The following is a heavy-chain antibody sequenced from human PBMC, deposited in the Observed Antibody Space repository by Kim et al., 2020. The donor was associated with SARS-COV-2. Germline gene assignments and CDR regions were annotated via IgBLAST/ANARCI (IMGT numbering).Heavy chain of an antibody. Sequence: ASVKVSCKASGYTFTGYYMHWVRQAPGQGLEWMGWINPNSGGTNYAQKFQGRVTMTRDTSISTAYMELSRLRSDATAVYYCARVSSSSWTYYYYGMDVCGQGTPVTVSS. D-gene: IGHD6-13*01. CDR3: ARVSSSSWTYYYYGMDV. CDR1: GYTFTGYY. J-gene: IGHJ6*02. CDR2: INPNSGGT. V-gene: IGHV1-2*02.